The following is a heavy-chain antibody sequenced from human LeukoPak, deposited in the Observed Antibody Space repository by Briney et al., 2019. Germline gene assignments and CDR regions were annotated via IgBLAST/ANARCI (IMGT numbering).Heavy chain of an antibody. J-gene: IGHJ6*02. CDR2: ISSSGSTI. CDR3: ATGPTYYYYYYGMDV. CDR1: GFTFSDYY. V-gene: IGHV3-11*01. Sequence: GGSLRLSCAASGFTFSDYYMSWIRQAPGKGLEWVSYISSSGSTIYYADSVKGRFTISRDNAKNSLYLQMNSLRAEDTAVYYCATGPTYYYYYYGMDVWGQGTTVTVSS.